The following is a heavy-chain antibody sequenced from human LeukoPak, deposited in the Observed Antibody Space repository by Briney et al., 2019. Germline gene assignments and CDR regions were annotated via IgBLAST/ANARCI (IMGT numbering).Heavy chain of an antibody. V-gene: IGHV3-21*01. CDR3: ARDKSPDSSGYYLADAFDI. CDR1: GFTFSSYS. J-gene: IGHJ3*02. D-gene: IGHD3-22*01. CDR2: ISSSSSYI. Sequence: PGGSLRLSCAASGFTFSSYSMNWVRRAPGKGLEWVSSISSSSSYIYYADSVKGRFTISRDNAKNSLYLQMNSLRAEDTAVYYCARDKSPDSSGYYLADAFDIWGQGTMVTVSS.